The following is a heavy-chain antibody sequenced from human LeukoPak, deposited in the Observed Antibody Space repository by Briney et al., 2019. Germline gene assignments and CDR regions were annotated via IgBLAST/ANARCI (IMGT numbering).Heavy chain of an antibody. V-gene: IGHV3-23*01. CDR1: GFTFSRYA. D-gene: IGHD1-26*01. CDR2: ISGGGGST. Sequence: GGSLRLSCAASGFTFSRYAMSWVRQAPGKGLEWVSAISGGGGSTYYAGSVKGRFTISRDNSKNTLYLQMNSLRGEDTAVYYCATGILVEATIFGSLDYWGQGTLVTVSS. J-gene: IGHJ4*02. CDR3: ATGILVEATIFGSLDY.